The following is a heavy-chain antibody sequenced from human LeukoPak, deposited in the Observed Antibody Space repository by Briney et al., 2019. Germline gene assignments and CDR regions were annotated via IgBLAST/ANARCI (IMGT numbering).Heavy chain of an antibody. CDR2: ISYDGSNK. CDR3: ARTGLTYLTTVTTWFAY. V-gene: IGHV3-30*04. CDR1: GFTFSSYA. J-gene: IGHJ4*02. Sequence: GGSLRLSCAASGFTFSSYAMHWVRQAPGKGLEWVAVISYDGSNKYYADSLKGRFTISRDYSKNTLYLQMNSLRGEDTAVYYCARTGLTYLTTVTTWFAYWGREPWSPSPQ. D-gene: IGHD4-17*01.